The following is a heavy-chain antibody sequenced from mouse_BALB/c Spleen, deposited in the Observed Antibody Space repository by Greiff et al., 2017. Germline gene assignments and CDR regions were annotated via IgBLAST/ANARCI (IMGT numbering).Heavy chain of an antibody. CDR1: GFTFSSYA. V-gene: IGHV5-9-4*01. CDR2: ISSGGSYT. D-gene: IGHD1-1*01. Sequence: DVMLVESGGGLVKPGGSLKLSCAASGFTFSSYAMSWVRQSPEKRLEWVAEISSGGSYTYYPDTVTGRFTISRDNAKNTLYLEMSSLRSEDTAMYYCASLYYGSSYDASMDYWGQGTSVTVSS. J-gene: IGHJ4*01. CDR3: ASLYYGSSYDASMDY.